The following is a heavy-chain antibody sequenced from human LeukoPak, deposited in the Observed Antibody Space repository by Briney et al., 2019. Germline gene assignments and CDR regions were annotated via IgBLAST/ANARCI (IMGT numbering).Heavy chain of an antibody. V-gene: IGHV1-2*02. J-gene: IGHJ4*02. CDR1: GYTFTGYY. Sequence: ASVKVSCKASGYTFTGYYMHRVRQAPGQGLEWMGWINPNSGGTNYAQKFQGRVTMTRDTSISTAYMELSRLRSDDTAVYYCARVERPYSSGWPDEYYFDYWGQGTLVTVSS. CDR2: INPNSGGT. D-gene: IGHD6-19*01. CDR3: ARVERPYSSGWPDEYYFDY.